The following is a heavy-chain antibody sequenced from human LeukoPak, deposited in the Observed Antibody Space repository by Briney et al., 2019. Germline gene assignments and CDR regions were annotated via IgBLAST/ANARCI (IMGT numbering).Heavy chain of an antibody. D-gene: IGHD4-23*01. CDR3: ARLSNYGASSGNFDY. Sequence: SETLSLTCTVSGGSISSTSYFWGWIRQPPGKGLEWIGIIYHSGSTYYNPSLKSRVTISVDTSKNQFSLKLRPVTAADTAVYYCARLSNYGASSGNFDYWGQGTLVTVSS. CDR1: GGSISSTSYF. J-gene: IGHJ4*02. CDR2: IYHSGST. V-gene: IGHV4-39*01.